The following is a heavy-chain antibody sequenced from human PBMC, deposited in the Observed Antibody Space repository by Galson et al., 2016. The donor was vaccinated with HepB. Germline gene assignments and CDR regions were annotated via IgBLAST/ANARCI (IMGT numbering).Heavy chain of an antibody. CDR1: SDPVTSGTYY. Sequence: SETLSLTCTVSSDPVTSGTYYWSWVRQSPGKGLDWIGYIHDSGNTNYNPSIKSRVTISRDTSKNQFFLELTSVTAADTAVYYFARDEGFYNGMDVWGQGTTVTVAS. V-gene: IGHV4-61*01. CDR2: IHDSGNT. CDR3: ARDEGFYNGMDV. D-gene: IGHD2-2*02. J-gene: IGHJ6*02.